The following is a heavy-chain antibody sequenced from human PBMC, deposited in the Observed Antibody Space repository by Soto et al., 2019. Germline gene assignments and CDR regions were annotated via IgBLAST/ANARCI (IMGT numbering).Heavy chain of an antibody. CDR3: ARVSTRGYFDWLPSPYYYYYMDV. CDR1: GYTLSELS. CDR2: FDPENGKT. V-gene: IGHV1-24*01. Sequence: ASVKVSCKASGYTLSELSMHGVRQAPGKGLEWMGGFDPENGKTGYAQKFQGRVTMTENTSISTAYMELSSLRSEDTAVYYCARVSTRGYFDWLPSPYYYYYMDVWGKGTTVTVSS. D-gene: IGHD3-9*01. J-gene: IGHJ6*03.